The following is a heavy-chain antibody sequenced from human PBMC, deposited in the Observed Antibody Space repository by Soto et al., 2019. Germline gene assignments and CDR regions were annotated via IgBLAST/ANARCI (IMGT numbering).Heavy chain of an antibody. CDR2: ISWNSSSI. D-gene: IGHD6-13*01. CDR1: GFTFDDYA. J-gene: IGHJ4*02. CDR3: AKSFSSWYRLHGY. V-gene: IGHV3-9*01. Sequence: GGSLRLSCAASGFTFDDYAMHWVRQAPGKGLEWVAVISWNSSSIYYADSVKGRFTISRDNSKNTLYLQMNSLRAEDTAVYYCAKSFSSWYRLHGYWGQGTLVTVSS.